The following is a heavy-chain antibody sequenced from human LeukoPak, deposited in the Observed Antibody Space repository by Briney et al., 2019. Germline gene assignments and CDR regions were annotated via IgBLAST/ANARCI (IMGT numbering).Heavy chain of an antibody. CDR2: IYNSGST. CDR1: GGSFSGYD. D-gene: IGHD6-13*01. V-gene: IGHV4-34*01. CDR3: ARAYSSSWYFNWFDP. Sequence: SETLSLTCAVYGGSFSGYDWSWIRQPPGKGLEWIGTIYNSGSTYYNASLGSRVTISVDTSKNQFSLKLSSVTAADTAVYYCARAYSSSWYFNWFDPWGQGTLVTVSS. J-gene: IGHJ5*02.